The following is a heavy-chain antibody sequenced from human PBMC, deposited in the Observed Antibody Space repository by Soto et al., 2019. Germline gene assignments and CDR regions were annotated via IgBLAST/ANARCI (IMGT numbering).Heavy chain of an antibody. CDR2: TSAYNGNT. D-gene: IGHD5-18*01. Sequence: QVQLVQSGAEVKTPGASVKVSCKASGFSFGDYSFTWVRQAPGQGLEWMGWTSAYNGNTKYAQKFQGRVTMTTDTSTGTAYIELWSLRSDVTAVYFCVTLPWGGGSSYPPTFDYWAQGTLVTVSP. V-gene: IGHV1-18*01. J-gene: IGHJ4*02. CDR1: GFSFGDYS. CDR3: VTLPWGGGSSYPPTFDY.